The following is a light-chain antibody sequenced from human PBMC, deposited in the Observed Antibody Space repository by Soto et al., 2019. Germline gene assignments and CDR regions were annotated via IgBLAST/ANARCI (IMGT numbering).Light chain of an antibody. Sequence: DIVMTQSPLSLPVTPGEPASISCRSSQSLLHSNGYNYLDWYLQKPGQSPQLLIYLGSNRATGVPARFSGSGSGTEFTLKISRVEAEDFGVYYCKQSLQTPFTFGPGTKVDIK. CDR2: LGS. V-gene: IGKV2-28*01. J-gene: IGKJ3*01. CDR3: KQSLQTPFT. CDR1: QSLLHSNGYNY.